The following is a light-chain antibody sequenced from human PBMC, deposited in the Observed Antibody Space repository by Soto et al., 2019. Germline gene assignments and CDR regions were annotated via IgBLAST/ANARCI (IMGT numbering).Light chain of an antibody. J-gene: IGKJ4*02. CDR3: QQRSDWPPLT. Sequence: DIVLTQSPATVALSPGEKATLSCRASESVSSFLAWYQQKPGQAPRLLIYDASNRAAGIPDRFSGSGSGTDFTLTISSLEPEDFAVYYCQQRSDWPPLTFGGGTKVGIK. V-gene: IGKV3-11*01. CDR2: DAS. CDR1: ESVSSF.